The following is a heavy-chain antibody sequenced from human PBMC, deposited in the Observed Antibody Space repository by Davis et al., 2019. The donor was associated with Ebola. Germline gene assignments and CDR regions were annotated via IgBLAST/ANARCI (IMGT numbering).Heavy chain of an antibody. J-gene: IGHJ4*02. D-gene: IGHD6-19*01. CDR2: ISPDGTSI. V-gene: IGHV3-74*01. CDR1: GFTFSDYW. CDR3: ASSVWPHTLAH. Sequence: GESLMIPCGSSGFTFSDYWMRWGRQVPGKGPEWVSRISPDGTSIGYADFVKGRFTISRDNTKNTLYVQMNSLVAHDTALYYCASSVWPHTLAHWGQGTPVSVSS.